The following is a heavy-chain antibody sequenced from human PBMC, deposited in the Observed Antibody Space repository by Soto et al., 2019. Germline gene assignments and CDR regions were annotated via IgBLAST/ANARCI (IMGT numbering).Heavy chain of an antibody. CDR2: MRAYNGNT. CDR3: AGQLALEVVIH. Sequence: ASVQVSCKASVYTFTSYGISWVGKASGEALEWMAWMRAYNGNTKYAQNPQARDTMTTETSTSTAYMEVRRLRPYNTAVYYCAGQLALEVVIHWGKGTLVTSPQ. CDR1: VYTFTSYG. V-gene: IGHV1-18*01. D-gene: IGHD2-21*01. J-gene: IGHJ4*02.